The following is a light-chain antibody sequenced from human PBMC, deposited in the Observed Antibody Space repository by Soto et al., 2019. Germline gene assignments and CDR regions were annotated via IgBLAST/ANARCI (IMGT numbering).Light chain of an antibody. V-gene: IGLV2-11*01. Sequence: QSALTQPRSVSGSPGQSVTISCSGTSSDVGGYNYVSWYQQHPGKAPKLMIHDVSKRPSGVPDRFSGSRSGYTASLTISGLQGEDEADYYCCSYAGSYTYVFGTGTKLTVL. CDR2: DVS. CDR1: SSDVGGYNY. CDR3: CSYAGSYTYV. J-gene: IGLJ1*01.